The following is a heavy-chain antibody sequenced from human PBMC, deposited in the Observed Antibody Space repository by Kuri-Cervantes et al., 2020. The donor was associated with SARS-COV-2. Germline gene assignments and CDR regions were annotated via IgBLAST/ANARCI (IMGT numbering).Heavy chain of an antibody. Sequence: GGSLRLSCAASGFTFSSYGMHWVRQAPGKGLEWVAVISYDGSNKYYADSVKGRFTISRDNAKNSLYLQMNSLRAEDTAVYYCARRSSGWYVSFDYWGQGTLVTVSS. CDR2: ISYDGSNK. D-gene: IGHD6-19*01. CDR1: GFTFSSYG. V-gene: IGHV3-30*03. CDR3: ARRSSGWYVSFDY. J-gene: IGHJ4*02.